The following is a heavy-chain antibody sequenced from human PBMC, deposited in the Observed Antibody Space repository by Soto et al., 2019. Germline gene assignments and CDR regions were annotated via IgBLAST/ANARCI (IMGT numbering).Heavy chain of an antibody. D-gene: IGHD3-10*01. V-gene: IGHV3-23*01. CDR3: AKCGFGSNWFDP. CDR2: ISGNNNST. CDR1: GFTFSNYA. J-gene: IGHJ5*02. Sequence: GGSLRLSCAASGFTFSNYAMSWVRQAPGKGLEWVSTISGNNNSTYYADSVKGRFTISRDNSRNTLYLQMNSLRAEDTAVYYCAKCGFGSNWFDPWGQGTLVTVSS.